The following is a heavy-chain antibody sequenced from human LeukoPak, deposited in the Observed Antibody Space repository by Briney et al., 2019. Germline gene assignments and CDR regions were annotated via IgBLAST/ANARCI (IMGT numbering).Heavy chain of an antibody. Sequence: GASVKVSCKASGYTFTAHYMHWVRQAPGQGLEWMGWINPNSGATEYTQKFQGRVTMTRDTPSSTPYMELSRLTSDDTAVYYCARGLGLTGTTRGYFDYWGQGTLVTVSS. CDR1: GYTFTAHY. D-gene: IGHD1-20*01. V-gene: IGHV1-2*02. CDR2: INPNSGAT. J-gene: IGHJ4*02. CDR3: ARGLGLTGTTRGYFDY.